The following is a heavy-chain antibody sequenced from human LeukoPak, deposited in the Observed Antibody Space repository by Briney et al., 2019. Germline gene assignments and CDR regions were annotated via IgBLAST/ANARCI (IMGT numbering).Heavy chain of an antibody. J-gene: IGHJ4*02. CDR3: ARGGSGTNPFDY. V-gene: IGHV1-18*01. D-gene: IGHD6-19*01. CDR2: ISAYNGNT. Sequence: EASVKVSCKASGYPFVSSGISWVRQVPGQGLEWMGWISAYNGNTIYAQKFQGRVTMTTDTSTSTAYMELRSLRSDDTAVYYCARGGSGTNPFDYWGQGTLVTVSS. CDR1: GYPFVSSG.